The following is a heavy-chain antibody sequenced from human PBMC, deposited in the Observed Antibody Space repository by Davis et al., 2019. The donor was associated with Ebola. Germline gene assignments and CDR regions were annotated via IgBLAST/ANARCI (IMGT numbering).Heavy chain of an antibody. CDR1: GFTLSRYD. Sequence: GVLKIPCAASGFTLSRYDMHWVRPATGKGLEWVSSIGTAGDTYYPGSVKGRFTISRENAKNSLYLQMNSLGAEDTAVYYCARGAQLLSFDPWGQGTLVTVSS. D-gene: IGHD2-2*01. J-gene: IGHJ5*02. CDR3: ARGAQLLSFDP. CDR2: IGTAGDT. V-gene: IGHV3-13*01.